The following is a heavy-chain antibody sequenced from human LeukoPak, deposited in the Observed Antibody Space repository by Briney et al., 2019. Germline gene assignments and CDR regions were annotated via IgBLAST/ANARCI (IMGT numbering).Heavy chain of an antibody. Sequence: SETLSLTCTVSGGSISSSSYYWGWLRQPPGRGLEGLGSIYYSGSTYYNPSLKSRVTISVDTSKNQFSLKLSSVTAADTAVYYCASSPDYGDYSYFDYWGQGTLVTVSS. CDR2: IYYSGST. J-gene: IGHJ4*02. V-gene: IGHV4-39*01. CDR1: GGSISSSSYY. CDR3: ASSPDYGDYSYFDY. D-gene: IGHD4-17*01.